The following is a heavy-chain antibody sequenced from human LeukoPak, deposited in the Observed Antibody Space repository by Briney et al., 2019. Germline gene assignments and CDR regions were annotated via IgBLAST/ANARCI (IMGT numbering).Heavy chain of an antibody. CDR3: ARGYRIAAAGTLDY. Sequence: SETLSLTCAVYGGSFSGYYWSWIRQPPGKGLEWIGEINHSGSTNYNPSFKSRVTISVDTSKNQFSLKLSSVTAADTAVYYCARGYRIAAAGTLDYWGQGTLVTVSS. J-gene: IGHJ4*02. V-gene: IGHV4-34*01. CDR1: GGSFSGYY. D-gene: IGHD6-13*01. CDR2: INHSGST.